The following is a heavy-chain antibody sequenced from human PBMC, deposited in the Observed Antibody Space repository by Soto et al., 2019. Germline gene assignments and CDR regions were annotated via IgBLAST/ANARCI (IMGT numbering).Heavy chain of an antibody. J-gene: IGHJ5*02. D-gene: IGHD4-17*01. CDR1: GGSLSPNY. CDR3: ARETYGDYVGYFDP. CDR2: IYFGGTT. Sequence: PSETLSLTCTVSGGSLSPNYWTWIRQPPGKGLEWVGYIYFGGTTSYNPSLRSRVTISLETSNSQFSLRLSSVTAADTAVYYCARETYGDYVGYFDPWGQGTLVTVSS. V-gene: IGHV4-59*12.